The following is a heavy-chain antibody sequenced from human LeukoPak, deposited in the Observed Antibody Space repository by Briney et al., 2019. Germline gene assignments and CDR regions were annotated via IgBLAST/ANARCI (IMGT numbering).Heavy chain of an antibody. Sequence: PGGSLRLSCAASGFTFSSHGMSWVRQAPGKGLEWVSGISGGGDNTNYADSVKGRFTISRDNSKSTLYLQMNSLRDEDTAVYYCVRTLSSTGSYWHPDFGYWGQGTLVTVSS. J-gene: IGHJ4*02. CDR2: ISGGGDNT. CDR1: GFTFSSHG. CDR3: VRTLSSTGSYWHPDFGY. V-gene: IGHV3-23*01. D-gene: IGHD3-10*01.